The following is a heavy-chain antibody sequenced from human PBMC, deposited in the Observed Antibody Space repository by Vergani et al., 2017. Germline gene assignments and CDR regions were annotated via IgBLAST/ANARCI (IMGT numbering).Heavy chain of an antibody. CDR2: ISWNSGSI. D-gene: IGHD3-16*01. CDR3: AKGISRGSRAREDAFDI. J-gene: IGHJ3*02. Sequence: EVQLVESGGGLVQPGRSLRLSCAASGFTFDDYAMHWVRQAPGKGLEWVSGISWNSGSIGYADSVKGRFTISRDNAKNSLYLQMNSLRAEDTALYYCAKGISRGSRAREDAFDIWGQGTMVTVSS. CDR1: GFTFDDYA. V-gene: IGHV3-9*01.